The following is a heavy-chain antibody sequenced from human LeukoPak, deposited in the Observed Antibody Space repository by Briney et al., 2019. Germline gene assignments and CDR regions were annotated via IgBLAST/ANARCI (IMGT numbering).Heavy chain of an antibody. Sequence: GGSLTLSCAASGFTFSTDAMTWIRQAPGKGLQWVSAISGSGGHTYYEDSVKGRFTISRDNSKNMMYLRMNSLRAEDTAVYYCARDSSGWSKNYWGQGTLVTVSS. D-gene: IGHD6-19*01. CDR2: ISGSGGHT. J-gene: IGHJ4*02. CDR1: GFTFSTDA. CDR3: ARDSSGWSKNY. V-gene: IGHV3-23*01.